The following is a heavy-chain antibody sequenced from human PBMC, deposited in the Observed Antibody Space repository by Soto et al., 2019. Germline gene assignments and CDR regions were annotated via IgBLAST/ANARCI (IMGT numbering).Heavy chain of an antibody. CDR1: GGTFSSYA. Sequence: GASVKVSCKASGGTFSSYAISWVRKAPGQGLEWMGGIIPIFGTANYAQKFQGRVTITADESTSTAYMELSSLRSEDTAVYYCASRMGIAAAGTPVAFDIWGQGTMVTVSS. CDR2: IIPIFGTA. V-gene: IGHV1-69*13. CDR3: ASRMGIAAAGTPVAFDI. D-gene: IGHD6-13*01. J-gene: IGHJ3*02.